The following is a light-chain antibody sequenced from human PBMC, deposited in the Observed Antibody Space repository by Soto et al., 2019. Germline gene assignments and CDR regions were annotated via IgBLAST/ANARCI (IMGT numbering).Light chain of an antibody. CDR1: QSVSRN. J-gene: IGKJ4*01. CDR3: QQRSDGLS. V-gene: IGKV3-11*01. CDR2: DAS. Sequence: EIVLTQSPGILSLSPGERATLSCRASQSVSRNLAWYQQKPGQAPRLLIYDASNRATGIPARFSGSGSGTDFTLTISSLEPEDFTIYYCQQRSDGLSFGGGTKVEI.